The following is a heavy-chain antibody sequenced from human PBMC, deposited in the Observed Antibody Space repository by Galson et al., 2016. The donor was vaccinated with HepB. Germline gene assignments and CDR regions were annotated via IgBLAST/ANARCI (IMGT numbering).Heavy chain of an antibody. CDR1: KFTFSTYT. J-gene: IGHJ5*02. D-gene: IGHD1-26*01. Sequence: SLRLSCAASKFTFSTYTMNWVRQAPGKGLERVSYISSDSGTIYYADSVKGRFTISRDNAKNSLYLQMNSLRAEDTAVYYCARTAFSYSGSYWWFHPWGQGTLVTVSS. CDR2: ISSDSGTI. V-gene: IGHV3-48*01. CDR3: ARTAFSYSGSYWWFHP.